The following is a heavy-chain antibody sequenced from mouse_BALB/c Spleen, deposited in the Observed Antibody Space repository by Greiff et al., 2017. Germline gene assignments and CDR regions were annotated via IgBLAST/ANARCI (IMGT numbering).Heavy chain of an antibody. Sequence: QVHVKQPGAELVKPGASVKLSCKASGYTFTSYWMHWVKQRPGQGLEWIGEINPSNGRTNYNEKFKSKATLTVDKSSSTAYMQLSSLTSEDSAVYYCAPSTAGAMDYWGQGTSVTVSS. J-gene: IGHJ4*01. V-gene: IGHV1S81*02. CDR1: GYTFTSYW. CDR3: APSTAGAMDY. CDR2: INPSNGRT. D-gene: IGHD1-2*01.